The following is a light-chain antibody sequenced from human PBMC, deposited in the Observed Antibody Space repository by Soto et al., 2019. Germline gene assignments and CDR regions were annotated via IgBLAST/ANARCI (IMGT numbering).Light chain of an antibody. Sequence: EIVMTQSPATLSVSPGERATLSCRASQSVSSSLAWYQQKPGQAPRLLIYGASTRATGIPARFSGSGSGTEFTITISSMQSEDFAVYYCQQYNNWPQWTFGQGTKVEIK. CDR1: QSVSSS. CDR3: QQYNNWPQWT. V-gene: IGKV3-15*01. CDR2: GAS. J-gene: IGKJ1*01.